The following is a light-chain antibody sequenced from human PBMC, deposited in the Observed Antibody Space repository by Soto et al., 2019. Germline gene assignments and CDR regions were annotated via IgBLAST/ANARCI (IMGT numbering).Light chain of an antibody. J-gene: IGLJ1*01. CDR1: SSDVGGYNY. Sequence: QSALTQPRSVSGSPGQSVTLSCTGTSSDVGGYNYVSWYQQHPGKAPKLMIFDVSKRPSGVPDRFSGSKSANTASLTISGLQAEDEADDYCCSYAGSYTYVFGTGTKLTVL. V-gene: IGLV2-11*01. CDR2: DVS. CDR3: CSYAGSYTYV.